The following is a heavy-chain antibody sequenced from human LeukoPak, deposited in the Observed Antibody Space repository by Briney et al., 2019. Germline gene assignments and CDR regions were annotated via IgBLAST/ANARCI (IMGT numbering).Heavy chain of an antibody. V-gene: IGHV4-39*01. J-gene: IGHJ4*02. D-gene: IGHD6-13*01. CDR2: IYYSGST. Sequence: SETLSLTCTVSGGSISSSSYYWGWIRQPPGKGLEWIGSIYYSGSTYYNPSLKSRVTISVDTSKNQFSLKLSSVTAADTAVYYCATGYSSSWVGFDYWGQGTLVTVSS. CDR3: ATGYSSSWVGFDY. CDR1: GGSISSSSYY.